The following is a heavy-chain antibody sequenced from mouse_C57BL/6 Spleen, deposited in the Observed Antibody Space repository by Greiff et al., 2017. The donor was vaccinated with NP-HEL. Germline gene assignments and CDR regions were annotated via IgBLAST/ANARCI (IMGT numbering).Heavy chain of an antibody. D-gene: IGHD2-5*01. CDR2: ISDGGSDT. Sequence: EVKLVESGGGLVKPGGSLKLSCAASGFTFSSYAMSWVRQTPEKRLEWVATISDGGSDTYYTDNVKGRYTISRDNAKTHLYLQISHLKSEDTALDYCARAYYSNSDFAYWGQGTLVTVSA. CDR1: GFTFSSYA. V-gene: IGHV5-4*03. CDR3: ARAYYSNSDFAY. J-gene: IGHJ3*01.